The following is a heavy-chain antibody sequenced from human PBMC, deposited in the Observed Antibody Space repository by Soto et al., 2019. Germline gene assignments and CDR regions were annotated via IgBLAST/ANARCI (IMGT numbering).Heavy chain of an antibody. J-gene: IGHJ4*02. Sequence: TGGSLRLSGTASGFTFNSHTMHWVRQAPGEGLEWVAVISYDGSYKFYADSVKGRFTISRGNSKSTLYLQMNSLRAEDTAVYYCAKRYNWNDGYYFDYWGQGTLVTVSS. CDR1: GFTFNSHT. D-gene: IGHD1-1*01. V-gene: IGHV3-30-3*02. CDR3: AKRYNWNDGYYFDY. CDR2: ISYDGSYK.